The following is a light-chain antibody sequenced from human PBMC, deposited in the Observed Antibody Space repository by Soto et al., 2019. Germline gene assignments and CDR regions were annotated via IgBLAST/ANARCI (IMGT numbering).Light chain of an antibody. V-gene: IGKV4-1*01. CDR2: WAS. CDR1: QSVFHSSNNKNS. CDR3: HQYYTNQWT. J-gene: IGKJ1*01. Sequence: DIVMTQSPDSLPVSMGERATITCTYSQSVFHSSNNKNSLAWYTQKPGQPPKLLFYWASARESGVPDRFSGSGSGTDVTLTISSLQAEEGAVDYGHQYYTNQWTVGQGTKVDLK.